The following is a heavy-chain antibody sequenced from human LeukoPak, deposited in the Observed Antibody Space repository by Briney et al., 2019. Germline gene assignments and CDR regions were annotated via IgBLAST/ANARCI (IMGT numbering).Heavy chain of an antibody. CDR2: IKQDGSEK. J-gene: IGHJ4*02. CDR1: GFTFSSYW. CDR3: AREAGTGYFDY. V-gene: IGHV3-7*03. D-gene: IGHD6-19*01. Sequence: GGSLRLSCAASGFTFSSYWMSWVRQAPGRGLEWVANIKQDGSEKYYVDSVKGRFTISRDNAKNSLYLQMNSLRAEDTAVYYCAREAGTGYFDYWGQGTLVTVS.